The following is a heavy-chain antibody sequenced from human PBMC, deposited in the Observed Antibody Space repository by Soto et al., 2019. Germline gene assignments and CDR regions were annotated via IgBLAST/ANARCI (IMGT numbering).Heavy chain of an antibody. Sequence: GASLKVSCKASGYTFTIYDINWVRQATGQGLEWMGWMNPNSGNTGYAQKFQGRVTMTRNTSISTAYMELSSLRSEDTAVYYCARLGVVRDLPIDYWGQGTLVTVSS. CDR1: GYTFTIYD. CDR2: MNPNSGNT. V-gene: IGHV1-8*01. CDR3: ARLGVVRDLPIDY. D-gene: IGHD3-10*01. J-gene: IGHJ4*02.